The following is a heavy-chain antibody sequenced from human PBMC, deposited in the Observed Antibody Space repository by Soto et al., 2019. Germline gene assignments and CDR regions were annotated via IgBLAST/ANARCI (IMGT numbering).Heavy chain of an antibody. Sequence: QVQLVQSGAEVKKPGAAVKVSCKASGYVFTKFAIHWVRQAPGQSLEWMGRINAGSGTIKYSQKFQDRVTMTRDTSATTAYMELRSLRSEDTAVYYCARELLLLEWLFPAFENLGQGTLVAVSS. CDR3: ARELLLLEWLFPAFEN. D-gene: IGHD3-3*01. CDR1: GYVFTKFA. V-gene: IGHV1-3*01. CDR2: INAGSGTI. J-gene: IGHJ4*02.